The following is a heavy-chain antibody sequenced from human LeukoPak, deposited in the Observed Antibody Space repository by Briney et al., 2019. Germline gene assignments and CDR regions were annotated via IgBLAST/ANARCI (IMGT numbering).Heavy chain of an antibody. Sequence: PGGSLRLSCAASGFTFNSYAMIWVRQPPGKGLEWVSSIFPSGGEIHYADSVRGRFTTSRDNSKSTLSLQMNSLRAEDTAIYYCATYRQVLLPFESWGQGTLVTVSS. CDR2: IFPSGGEI. J-gene: IGHJ4*02. V-gene: IGHV3-23*01. CDR1: GFTFNSYA. D-gene: IGHD2-8*02. CDR3: ATYRQVLLPFES.